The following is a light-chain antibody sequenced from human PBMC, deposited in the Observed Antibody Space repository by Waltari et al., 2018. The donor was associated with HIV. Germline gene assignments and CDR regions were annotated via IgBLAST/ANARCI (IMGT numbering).Light chain of an antibody. Sequence: QSVLTQPPSASGTPGQRVTISCSGGSSNIGRDTVNWYQHLPGTAPKLLIYNNKRRPSGLPDRFSGSKSGTSASLAISGLQSEDEADYYCASWDGSLNGWVFGGGTKLTVL. CDR2: NNK. CDR3: ASWDGSLNGWV. V-gene: IGLV1-44*01. CDR1: SSNIGRDT. J-gene: IGLJ3*02.